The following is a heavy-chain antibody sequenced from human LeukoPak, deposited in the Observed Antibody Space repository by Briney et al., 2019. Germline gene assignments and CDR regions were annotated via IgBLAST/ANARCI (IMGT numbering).Heavy chain of an antibody. Sequence: PGGSLRLSCAASGFTLSSYDMSWVRQAPGKGLEWVSYISSAGTAIFYANSVRGRFTISRDNARNSLFLQMNSLRDDDTAVYYCAKGANSGYEPYYYYGSDVWGQGTTVTVSS. CDR1: GFTLSSYD. CDR3: AKGANSGYEPYYYYGSDV. D-gene: IGHD5-12*01. CDR2: ISSAGTAI. J-gene: IGHJ6*02. V-gene: IGHV3-48*02.